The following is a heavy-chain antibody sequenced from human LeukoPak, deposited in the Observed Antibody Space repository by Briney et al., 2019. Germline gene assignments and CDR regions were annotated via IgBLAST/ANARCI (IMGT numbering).Heavy chain of an antibody. CDR1: GFNFNDAA. D-gene: IGHD5-24*01. CDR3: AKDIQLSA. J-gene: IGHJ3*01. CDR2: IASSGRNT. Sequence: GGSLRLSCAASGFNFNDAAMTWVRQAPGKGLEWVSLIASSGRNTYYTDSVRGRFTISRDNSKDTLSLQMNSLRVEDTAMYYCAKDIQLSAWGLGTMVTVSS. V-gene: IGHV3-23*01.